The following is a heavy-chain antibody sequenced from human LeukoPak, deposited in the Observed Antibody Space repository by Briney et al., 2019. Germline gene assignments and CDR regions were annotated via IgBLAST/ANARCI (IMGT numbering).Heavy chain of an antibody. J-gene: IGHJ4*02. CDR3: ARDLPAPGRSGFIVY. CDR2: IIPILSSA. CDR1: GGTFSNYS. D-gene: IGHD3-16*02. Sequence: GASVKVSCKASGGTFSNYSISWVRQAPGQGLEWMGGIIPILSSANYAQKFQGRVTISTDESTGTAYMELNSLRSEDTAVYYCARDLPAPGRSGFIVYWGQGTPVTVSS. V-gene: IGHV1-69*05.